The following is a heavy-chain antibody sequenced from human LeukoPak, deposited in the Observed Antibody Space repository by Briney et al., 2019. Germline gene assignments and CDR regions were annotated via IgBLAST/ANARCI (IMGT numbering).Heavy chain of an antibody. J-gene: IGHJ3*01. D-gene: IGHD3-10*01. CDR1: GGSISSYY. CDR2: IYYSGST. Sequence: SETLSLTCSVSGGSISSYYWSWIRQPPGKGREWIGYIYYSGSTNYNPSLKSRVTISVDTSKNQFSLKLSSVTAADTAVYYCARDGGYGSGAFDLWGQGTMVTVSS. CDR3: ARDGGYGSGAFDL. V-gene: IGHV4-59*01.